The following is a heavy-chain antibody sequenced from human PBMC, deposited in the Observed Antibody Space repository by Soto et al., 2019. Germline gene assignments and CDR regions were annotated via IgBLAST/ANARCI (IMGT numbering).Heavy chain of an antibody. Sequence: GESLKISCKGSGYSFTSYWISWVRQMPGKGLDLMVRIDPSDSYTNYSPSFQGHVTISADKSISTAYLQLSSLKASDTAMYYCARLRAAAGPKFPDYWGQGTLVTVSS. D-gene: IGHD6-13*01. CDR2: IDPSDSYT. V-gene: IGHV5-10-1*01. J-gene: IGHJ4*02. CDR3: ARLRAAAGPKFPDY. CDR1: GYSFTSYW.